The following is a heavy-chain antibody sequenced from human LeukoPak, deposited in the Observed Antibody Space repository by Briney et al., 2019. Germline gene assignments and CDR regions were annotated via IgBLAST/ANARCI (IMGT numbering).Heavy chain of an antibody. D-gene: IGHD3-3*01. CDR1: GYTFTSYY. CDR2: INPSGGST. CDR3: ARASRLRFLEWSDYYYYYMDV. Sequence: WASVNVSCKASGYTFTSYYMHWVRQAPGQGLEWMGIINPSGGSTSYAQKFQGRVTMTRDTSTSTVYMELSSLRSEDTAVYYCARASRLRFLEWSDYYYYYMDVWGKGTTVTVSS. J-gene: IGHJ6*03. V-gene: IGHV1-46*01.